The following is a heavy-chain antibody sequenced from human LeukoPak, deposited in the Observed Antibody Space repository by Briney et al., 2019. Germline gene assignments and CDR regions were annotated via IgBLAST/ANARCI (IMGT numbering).Heavy chain of an antibody. CDR3: ASAVGATRGQGYYCAMAV. D-gene: IGHD1-26*01. J-gene: IGHJ6*02. Sequence: GESLRLSCEPSGFTFSSYEMNWVRQAPGKGLEWVSYISISCSTIYYADSVKGRFTISRDNAKNSLYLQMISLRAEDTAVYRWASAVGATRGQGYYCAMAVWGQGTTVTVSS. CDR1: GFTFSSYE. V-gene: IGHV3-48*03. CDR2: ISISCSTI.